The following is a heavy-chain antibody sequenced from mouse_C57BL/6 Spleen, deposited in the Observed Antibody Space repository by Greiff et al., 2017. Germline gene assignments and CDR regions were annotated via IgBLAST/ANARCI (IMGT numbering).Heavy chain of an antibody. V-gene: IGHV1-4*01. CDR3: AREYGYDVAWFAY. J-gene: IGHJ3*01. CDR1: GYTFTSYT. CDR2: INPSSGYT. D-gene: IGHD2-2*01. Sequence: QVQLQQSGAELARPGASVKMSCKASGYTFTSYTMHWVKQRPGQGLEWIGYINPSSGYTKYNQKFKDKATLTADKSSSTAYMQLSSLTSEDSAVYYCAREYGYDVAWFAYWGQGTLVTVAA.